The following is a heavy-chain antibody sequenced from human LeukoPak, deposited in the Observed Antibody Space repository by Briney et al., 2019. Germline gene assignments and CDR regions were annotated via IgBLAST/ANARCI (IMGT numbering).Heavy chain of an antibody. CDR1: GYTFTSYG. V-gene: IGHV1-18*01. Sequence: GASVKVSCKASGYTFTSYGISWARQAPGQGLEWMGWISAYNGNTNYAQKLQGRVTMTTDTSTSTAYMELRSLRSDDTAVYYCARDPRDLFRRYCSGGSCYGSDPWGQGTLVTVSS. CDR2: ISAYNGNT. CDR3: ARDPRDLFRRYCSGGSCYGSDP. J-gene: IGHJ5*02. D-gene: IGHD2-15*01.